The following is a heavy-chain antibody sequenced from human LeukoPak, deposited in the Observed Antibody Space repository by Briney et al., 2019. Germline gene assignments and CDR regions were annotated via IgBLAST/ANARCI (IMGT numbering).Heavy chain of an antibody. J-gene: IGHJ2*01. D-gene: IGHD6-6*01. CDR3: ARLGSSSPNWYFDL. CDR1: GGSISSSSYY. CDR2: IYYSGST. Sequence: PSETLSLTCTVSGGSISSSSYYWGWIRQPPGKGLEWIGSIYYSGSTYYNPSLKSRVTISVDTSKNQFSLKLSSVTAADTAVYDCARLGSSSPNWYFDLWGRGTLVTVSS. V-gene: IGHV4-39*01.